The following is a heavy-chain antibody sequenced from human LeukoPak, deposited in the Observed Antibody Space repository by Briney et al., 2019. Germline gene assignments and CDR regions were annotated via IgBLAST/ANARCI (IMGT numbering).Heavy chain of an antibody. D-gene: IGHD3-10*02. V-gene: IGHV3-21*01. CDR1: GFIFSSSG. CDR2: ISSSSSYI. Sequence: GGSLRLSCAASGFIFSSSGMSWVRQAPGKGLEWVSSISSSSSYIYYADSAKGRFTISRDNAKNSLYLQMNSLRAEDTAVYYCARDRGNYYVLYAFDIWGQGTMVTVSS. J-gene: IGHJ3*02. CDR3: ARDRGNYYVLYAFDI.